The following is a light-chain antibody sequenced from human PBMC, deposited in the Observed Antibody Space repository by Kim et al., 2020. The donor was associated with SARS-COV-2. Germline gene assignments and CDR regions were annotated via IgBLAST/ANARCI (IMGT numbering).Light chain of an antibody. CDR2: DAS. V-gene: IGKV3-11*01. J-gene: IGKJ5*01. CDR3: QQRTNWIT. Sequence: SLSPGDRSTRSCRASQSVSSYLAWYQQKPGQAPRLLIYDASNRATGIPARFSGSGSGTDFTLTISSLEPEDFAVYYCQQRTNWITFGQGTRLEIK. CDR1: QSVSSY.